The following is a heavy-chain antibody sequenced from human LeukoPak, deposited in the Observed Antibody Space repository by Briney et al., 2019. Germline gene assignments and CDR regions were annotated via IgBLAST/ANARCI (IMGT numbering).Heavy chain of an antibody. J-gene: IGHJ5*02. D-gene: IGHD3-10*01. CDR3: AREGSGSLYPNWFDP. CDR2: IYYSGST. V-gene: IGHV4-39*07. Sequence: PSETLSLTCTVSGGSISSSSYYWGWIRQPPGKGLEWIGSIYYSGSTYYNPSLKSRVTISVDTSKNQFSLKLSSVTAADTAVYYCAREGSGSLYPNWFDPWGQGTLVTVSS. CDR1: GGSISSSSYY.